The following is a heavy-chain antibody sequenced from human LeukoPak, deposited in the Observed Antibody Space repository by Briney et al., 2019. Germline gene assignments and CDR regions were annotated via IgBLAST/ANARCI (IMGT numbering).Heavy chain of an antibody. CDR3: AKDRGY. CDR1: GFTFSTYP. V-gene: IGHV3-23*01. CDR2: ISSSADTT. J-gene: IGHJ4*02. Sequence: GGSLRLSCVASGFTFSTYPMIWVRQAPGKGLEWVSAISSSADTTYYADSVKDRFTISRDNSRNTLFLQMNSLRAEDTAVYYCAKDRGYWGQGTLVTVSS.